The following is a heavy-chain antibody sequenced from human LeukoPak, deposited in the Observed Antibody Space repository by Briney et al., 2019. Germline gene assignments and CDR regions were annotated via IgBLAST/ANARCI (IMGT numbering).Heavy chain of an antibody. Sequence: GGSLRLSCAASGFTFSNYGMQWVRQAPGKGLEWVAVISHDGSTKFYADSVKGRSSISRDNSKNTLDLQMYSLRAEDTAVYYCAKEPIAYSSSWYFQDWGQGTQVTVSS. D-gene: IGHD6-13*01. V-gene: IGHV3-30*18. CDR1: GFTFSNYG. J-gene: IGHJ1*01. CDR3: AKEPIAYSSSWYFQD. CDR2: ISHDGSTK.